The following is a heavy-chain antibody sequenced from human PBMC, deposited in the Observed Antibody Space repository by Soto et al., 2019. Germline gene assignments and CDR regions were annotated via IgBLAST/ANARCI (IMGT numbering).Heavy chain of an antibody. CDR1: GYSFTSYG. D-gene: IGHD6-19*01. V-gene: IGHV1-18*01. CDR3: ARDSTAVFREHPRSTHP. J-gene: IGHJ5*02. CDR2: ISAYSGNT. Sequence: ASVNVSCKAAGYSFTSYGFSCVRQAPGQGLEWMGWISAYSGNTNYAQKVQGRVTMTIDTSTSTAYMELRSLRSDDTAVYYCARDSTAVFREHPRSTHPSGPRPLLTVS.